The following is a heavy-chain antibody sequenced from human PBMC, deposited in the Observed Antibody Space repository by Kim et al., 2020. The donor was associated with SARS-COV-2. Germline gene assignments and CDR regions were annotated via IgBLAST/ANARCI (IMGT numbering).Heavy chain of an antibody. D-gene: IGHD2-15*01. CDR3: ARRIEGAFHS. Sequence: GGSLRLSCAASGFTFSTHTMGWVRQAPGEGLEWVSTMNSGGTPDYYPDSVRGRFTISRDNSKNTLYLHLNSLRAEDTALYFCARRIEGAFHSWGRGTMVTVSS. V-gene: IGHV3-23*01. CDR1: GFTFSTHT. J-gene: IGHJ3*02. CDR2: MNSGGTPD.